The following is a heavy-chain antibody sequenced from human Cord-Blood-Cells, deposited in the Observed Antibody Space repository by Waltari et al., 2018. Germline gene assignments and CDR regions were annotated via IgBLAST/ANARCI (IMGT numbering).Heavy chain of an antibody. Sequence: QVQLQQWGAGLLKPSETLSLTCAVYGGSFSGYYWSWIRPPPGKGLEWMGEIKNSGRTHTNPYLQSLVTISVDTSKNQFSLKLSSVTAADTAVYYCARGRRLRITMVRGVINWFDPWGQGTLVTVSS. CDR3: ARGRRLRITMVRGVINWFDP. CDR1: GGSFSGYY. V-gene: IGHV4-34*01. D-gene: IGHD3-10*01. CDR2: IKNSGRT. J-gene: IGHJ5*02.